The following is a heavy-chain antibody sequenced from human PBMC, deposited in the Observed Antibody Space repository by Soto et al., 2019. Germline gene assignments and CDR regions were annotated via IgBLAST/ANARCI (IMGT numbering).Heavy chain of an antibody. V-gene: IGHV1-18*01. CDR1: GYTFSSFG. CDR3: ARHLHYYYYAMDV. CDR2: ISAYSGNT. J-gene: IGHJ6*02. Sequence: ASVKVSCKASGYTFSSFGINWVRQAPGQGLEWMGWISAYSGNTNYAQRFQGRVTMTTDTSTTTAYMELTSLRSDDTAVYYCARHLHYYYYAMDVWGQGTRVTVSS.